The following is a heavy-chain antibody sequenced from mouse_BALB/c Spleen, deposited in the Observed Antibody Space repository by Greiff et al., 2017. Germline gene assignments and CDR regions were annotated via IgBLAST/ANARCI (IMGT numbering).Heavy chain of an antibody. D-gene: IGHD2-10*02. CDR3: ARQGYGNYFDY. CDR2: LSNGGGGT. CDR1: GFPFSSYS. J-gene: IGHJ2*01. V-gene: IGHV5-12-2*01. Sequence: EVQLVESGGGLVKPGGSLKLSCAASGFPFSSYSMSWVRQTPEKRLEWVASLSNGGGGTYYPDTVKGRFTITRDNAKNTQYLQMSSLKSEDTAMYYYARQGYGNYFDYWGQGTTLTVSS.